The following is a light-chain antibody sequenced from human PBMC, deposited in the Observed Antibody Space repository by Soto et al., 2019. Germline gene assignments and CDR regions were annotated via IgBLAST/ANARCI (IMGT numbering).Light chain of an antibody. CDR2: DTS. CDR3: SLSYSGAVV. J-gene: IGLJ2*01. V-gene: IGLV7-46*01. Sequence: QPVVTQEPSLTLSPGGTVTLTCGSSAGTVTSGHYPYWYQQKPGQAPRTLIYDTSNKHSWTPARFSGSLLGGKAALTLSGAQPEDEADYYCSLSYSGAVVFGGGTKLTVL. CDR1: AGTVTSGHY.